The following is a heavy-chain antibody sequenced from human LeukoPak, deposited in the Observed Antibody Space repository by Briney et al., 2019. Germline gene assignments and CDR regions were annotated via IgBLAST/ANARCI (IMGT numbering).Heavy chain of an antibody. CDR2: ISGSGGTT. D-gene: IGHD5-12*01. V-gene: IGHV3-23*01. J-gene: IGHJ6*03. CDR1: GFTLSSYA. Sequence: PGGSLRLSCVASGFTLSSYAMSWVRQAPGKGLEWISVISGSGGTTYYADSVKGRFTISRDNSKNTLYLQMKSLRAEDTAVYYCAKGGGYEAQYYYYYLDVWGKGTTVTISS. CDR3: AKGGGYEAQYYYYYLDV.